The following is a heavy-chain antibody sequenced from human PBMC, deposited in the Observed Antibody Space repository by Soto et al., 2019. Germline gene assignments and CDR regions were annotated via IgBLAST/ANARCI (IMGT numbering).Heavy chain of an antibody. V-gene: IGHV3-23*01. CDR2: ISGSGGST. Sequence: EVQLLESGGGLVQPGGSLRLSCAASGFTFSSYAMSWVRQAPGKGLEWVSAISGSGGSTYYADSVKGRFTISRDNSQNRLYLQMNSLRAEDAAVYYWANAKTEQLTGEYGGQVTLFTVSS. J-gene: IGHJ4*02. D-gene: IGHD6-6*01. CDR1: GFTFSSYA. CDR3: ANAKTEQLTGEY.